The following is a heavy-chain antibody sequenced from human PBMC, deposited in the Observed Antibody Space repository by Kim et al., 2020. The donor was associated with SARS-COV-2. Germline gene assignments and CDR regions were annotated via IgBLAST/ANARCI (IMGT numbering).Heavy chain of an antibody. CDR3: ARRNFEYQLLYTPHNWFDP. J-gene: IGHJ5*02. CDR1: GGSITSSSYY. D-gene: IGHD2-2*02. Sequence: SETLSLTCTVSGGSITSSSYYWGWIRQPPGKGLEWIGSIYYSGSTYYNPSLKSRVTISVDTSKNQFSLKLSSVTAADTAVYYCARRNFEYQLLYTPHNWFDPWGQGTLVTVSS. CDR2: IYYSGST. V-gene: IGHV4-39*01.